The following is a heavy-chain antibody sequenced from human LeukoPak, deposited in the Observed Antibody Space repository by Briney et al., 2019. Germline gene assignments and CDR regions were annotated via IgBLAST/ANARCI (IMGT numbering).Heavy chain of an antibody. CDR2: NYNDDTK. CDR1: GFTVSSNY. V-gene: IGHV3-53*01. J-gene: IGHJ4*02. D-gene: IGHD3-10*01. Sequence: GVSLTLSCAPSGFTVSSNYMIWVRQSPGKGLDRVSVNYNDDTKVYADSVKGRFTIFRENSKDTLFFPINNLRVEDTAVYYCARARPFGGYFDRWGQGALVTVSS. CDR3: ARARPFGGYFDR.